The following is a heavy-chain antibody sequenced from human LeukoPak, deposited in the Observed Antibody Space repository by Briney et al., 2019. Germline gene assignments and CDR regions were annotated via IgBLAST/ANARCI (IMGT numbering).Heavy chain of an antibody. Sequence: GASVKVSCKASGYTFTSYGISWVRQAPGQGLEWMGWISAYNGNTNYAQKLQGRVTMTTDTSTSTAYMELRSLRSEDTAVYYCARQGKGYYDILTGPYYFDYWGQGTLVTVSS. CDR1: GYTFTSYG. D-gene: IGHD3-9*01. V-gene: IGHV1-18*01. J-gene: IGHJ4*02. CDR2: ISAYNGNT. CDR3: ARQGKGYYDILTGPYYFDY.